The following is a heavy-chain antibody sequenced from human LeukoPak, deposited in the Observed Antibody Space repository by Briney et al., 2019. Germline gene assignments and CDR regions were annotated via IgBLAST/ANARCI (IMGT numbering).Heavy chain of an antibody. D-gene: IGHD3-3*01. CDR2: IWDDGSNK. CDR1: GFTLRSYG. CDR3: ARDVDYYDFWSGYSVHPPRFDA. V-gene: IGHV3-33*01. Sequence: GGSLRLSCAVSGFTLRSYGTHWVRQAPGKGEEGVGVIWDDGSNKYYADSVKGRFTISRESPKNTLYLQMKSLRAEDTAVYYCARDVDYYDFWSGYSVHPPRFDAWGQGTLVTVSS. J-gene: IGHJ5*02.